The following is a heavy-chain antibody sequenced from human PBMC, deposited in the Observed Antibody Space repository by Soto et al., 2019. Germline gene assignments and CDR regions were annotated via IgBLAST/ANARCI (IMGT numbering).Heavy chain of an antibody. CDR2: IYYSGST. Sequence: PSETLSLTCTVSGGSISSSSYYWGWIRQPPGKGLEWIGSIYYSGSTYYNPSLKSRVTISVDTSKNQFSLKLSSVTAADTAVYYCARQITMIVVVNRAPLTDWGQGTLGTVSS. J-gene: IGHJ4*02. CDR3: ARQITMIVVVNRAPLTD. D-gene: IGHD3-22*01. V-gene: IGHV4-39*01. CDR1: GGSISSSSYY.